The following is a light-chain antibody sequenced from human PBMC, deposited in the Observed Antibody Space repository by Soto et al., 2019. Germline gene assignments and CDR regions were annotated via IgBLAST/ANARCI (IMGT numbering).Light chain of an antibody. CDR2: AAS. Sequence: DIQMTQSPSSLSASVGDRVTITCRASQTISTYLNWYQQNPGKAPKLLICAASNLQNGVPSRFSGSGSGTDFTLTISSLQPEDFATYYCQKSSSIPYTFGQGTKLEIK. J-gene: IGKJ2*01. CDR1: QTISTY. V-gene: IGKV1-39*01. CDR3: QKSSSIPYT.